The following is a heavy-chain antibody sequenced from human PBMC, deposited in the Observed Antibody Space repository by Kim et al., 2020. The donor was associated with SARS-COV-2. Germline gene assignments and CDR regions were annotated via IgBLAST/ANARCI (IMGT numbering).Heavy chain of an antibody. D-gene: IGHD3-9*01. J-gene: IGHJ4*02. V-gene: IGHV1-46*01. CDR3: ARDYDILTGYYQIDY. Sequence: QKFQGRVTMTRDTSTSTVYMELSSLRSEDTAVYYCARDYDILTGYYQIDYWGQGTLVTVSS.